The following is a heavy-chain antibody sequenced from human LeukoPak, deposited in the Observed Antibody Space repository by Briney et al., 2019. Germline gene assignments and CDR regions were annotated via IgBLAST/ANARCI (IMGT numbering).Heavy chain of an antibody. D-gene: IGHD2-2*01. CDR1: GYTFTGYY. J-gene: IGHJ6*02. CDR3: ARDLGFVVVPAARSHYYYYYGMDV. V-gene: IGHV1-2*02. CDR2: INPNSGGT. Sequence: ASVKVSCKASGYTFTGYYMHWVRQAPGQGLEWMGWINPNSGGTNYAQKFQGRVTMTRDTSISTAYMELSRLRSDDTAVYYCARDLGFVVVPAARSHYYYYYGMDVWGQGTTVTVSS.